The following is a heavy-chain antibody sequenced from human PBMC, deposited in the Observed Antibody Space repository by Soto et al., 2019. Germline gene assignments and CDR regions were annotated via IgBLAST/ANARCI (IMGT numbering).Heavy chain of an antibody. Sequence: SETLSLTCAVYGGSFSGYYWSWIRQPPGKGLEWIGEINHSGSTNYNPSLKSRVTISVDTSKNQFSLKLSSVTAADTAVYYCARGLAAAGNFDYWGQGTLVTVSS. CDR3: ARGLAAAGNFDY. CDR1: GGSFSGYY. J-gene: IGHJ4*02. CDR2: INHSGST. D-gene: IGHD6-13*01. V-gene: IGHV4-34*01.